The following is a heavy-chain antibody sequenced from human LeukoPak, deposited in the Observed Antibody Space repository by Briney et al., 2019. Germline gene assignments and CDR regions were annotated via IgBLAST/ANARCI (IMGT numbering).Heavy chain of an antibody. V-gene: IGHV1-8*01. CDR3: ARVWLGYSSSWYY. CDR2: MNPNSGNT. Sequence: EASVKVSCKASGYTFTSYDINWVRQAPGQGLEWMGWMNPNSGNTDYAQKFQGRVTMTRNTSISTAYMELSSLRSEDTAVYYCARVWLGYSSSWYYWGQGTLVTVSS. CDR1: GYTFTSYD. D-gene: IGHD6-13*01. J-gene: IGHJ4*02.